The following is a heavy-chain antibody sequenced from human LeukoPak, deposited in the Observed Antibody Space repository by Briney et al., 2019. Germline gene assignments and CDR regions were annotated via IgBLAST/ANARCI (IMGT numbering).Heavy chain of an antibody. CDR2: IYYSGST. CDR3: AITRNIAMPISYYYYGVDV. V-gene: IGHV4-31*03. Sequence: SETLSLTCNVSGGSISSGGYYWSWIRQHPGKGLEWIGYIYYSGSTYYNPSLKSRVTISVDTSENQFSLKLSSVTAADTAVYYCAITRNIAMPISYYYYGVDVWGQGTTVIVSS. J-gene: IGHJ6*02. D-gene: IGHD5-18*01. CDR1: GGSISSGGYY.